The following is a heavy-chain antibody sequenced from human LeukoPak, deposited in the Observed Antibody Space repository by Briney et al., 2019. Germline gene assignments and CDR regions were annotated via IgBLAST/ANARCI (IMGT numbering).Heavy chain of an antibody. V-gene: IGHV4-39*01. J-gene: IGHJ5*02. CDR1: GDSFSSSHYC. CDR2: IYYSGST. Sequence: PSDTLSLTCTVSGDSFSSSHYCWGWLRQPPGTGLEWVGSIYYSGSTYYNPSLKSRVTMSVDTSKKQFSLKLSSVTAADTAVYYCARHAVEAASRWFDPWGQGTLVTVSS. CDR3: ARHAVEAASRWFDP. D-gene: IGHD1-1*01.